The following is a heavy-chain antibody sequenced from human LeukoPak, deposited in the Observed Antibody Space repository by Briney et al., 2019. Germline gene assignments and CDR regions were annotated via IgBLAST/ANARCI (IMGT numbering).Heavy chain of an antibody. J-gene: IGHJ4*02. V-gene: IGHV3-66*02. CDR3: ARDPLAQDYDGDY. CDR1: GFTVSSNY. CDR2: IYSGGST. D-gene: IGHD4-23*01. Sequence: PGGSLTLSCAASGFTVSSNYMSWVRQAPGKGLEWVSVIYSGGSTYYADSVKGRFTISRDKSKNTLYLQMNSLRAEDTAVYYCARDPLAQDYDGDYWGQGTLVTVSS.